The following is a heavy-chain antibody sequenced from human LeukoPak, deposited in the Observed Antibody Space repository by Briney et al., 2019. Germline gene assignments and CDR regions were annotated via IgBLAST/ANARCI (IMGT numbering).Heavy chain of an antibody. CDR1: GGSISSTTYY. Sequence: PSETLSLTCPVSGGSISSTTYYCGWDRQPPGTGLQWIGGISYGWSTYCNPSLKSRGTISVDTSKTQFSLQLTAVTAADTAVYYCVRIDYGGSFDRWGQGTLVTVSS. V-gene: IGHV4-39*01. CDR2: ISYGWST. D-gene: IGHD4-23*01. J-gene: IGHJ4*02. CDR3: VRIDYGGSFDR.